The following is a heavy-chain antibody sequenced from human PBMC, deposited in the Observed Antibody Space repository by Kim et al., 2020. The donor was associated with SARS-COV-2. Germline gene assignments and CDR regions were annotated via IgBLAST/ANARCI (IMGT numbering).Heavy chain of an antibody. Sequence: GGSLRLSCAASGFTFSSYWMNWVRQAPGKGLEWVANINQDGSEKYYVDSVKGRFTISRDNAKNSLYLQMNSLRAEDTAVYYCARDFTVTTHYYYGMDVWGQGPTVTVSS. CDR2: INQDGSEK. J-gene: IGHJ6*01. V-gene: IGHV3-7*03. CDR3: ARDFTVTTHYYYGMDV. D-gene: IGHD4-17*01. CDR1: GFTFSSYW.